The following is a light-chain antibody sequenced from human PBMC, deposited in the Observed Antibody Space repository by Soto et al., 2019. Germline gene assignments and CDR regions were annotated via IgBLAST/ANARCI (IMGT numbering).Light chain of an antibody. V-gene: IGKV3-20*01. J-gene: IGKJ4*01. CDR2: GAS. CDR1: QSISSNY. CDR3: QQYGTSPLT. Sequence: EIVLTQSPGTLSLSPGERATLSGRASQSISSNYLAWYQQRPGQAPRLLIYGASNRATGIPDRFSGSGSGTDFTLTISRLEPEDFAVYCCQQYGTSPLTFGGGTKVEIK.